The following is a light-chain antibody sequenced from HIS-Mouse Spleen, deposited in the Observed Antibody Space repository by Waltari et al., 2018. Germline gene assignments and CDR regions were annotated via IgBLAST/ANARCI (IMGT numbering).Light chain of an antibody. CDR2: GKN. J-gene: IGLJ2*01. CDR1: SLRSYY. V-gene: IGLV3-19*01. Sequence: SSELTQDPAVSVALGQTVRITCQGDSLRSYYASWYQQKPGQAPVLVTYGKNNRPSVIPDRFSGSSAGNTASLTSTGAQAEDEADYYCNSRDSSGNHVVFGGGTKLTVL. CDR3: NSRDSSGNHVV.